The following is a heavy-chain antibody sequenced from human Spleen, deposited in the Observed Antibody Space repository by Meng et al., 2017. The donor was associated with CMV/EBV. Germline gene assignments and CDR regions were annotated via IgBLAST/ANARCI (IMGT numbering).Heavy chain of an antibody. CDR2: IRYGGSHK. V-gene: IGHV3-30*02. CDR3: AKDLQYYYDSGDYAGAGFDY. CDR1: GFAFSSYG. Sequence: GESLKISCAASGFAFSSYGMHWVRQCPGKRLEWVAFIRYGGSHKYYGDSVKGRFTISRDNTKNTLYLQMNSLRPEDTAVYYCAKDLQYYYDSGDYAGAGFDYWGQGTLVTVS. D-gene: IGHD3-22*01. J-gene: IGHJ4*02.